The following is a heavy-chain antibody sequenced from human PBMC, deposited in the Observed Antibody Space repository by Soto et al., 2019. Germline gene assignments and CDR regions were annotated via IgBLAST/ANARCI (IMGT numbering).Heavy chain of an antibody. V-gene: IGHV1-18*01. CDR3: ARGRYGDY. D-gene: IGHD1-1*01. CDR1: GYAFTTYG. CDR2: ISAHNGNT. J-gene: IGHJ4*02. Sequence: QVHLVQSGAEVKKPGASVKVSCKGSGYAFTTYGITWVRQAPGQELEWMGWISAHNGNTNYAQKPQRRVTVTRDTSTSTAYMELRSLRSDDTAVYYCARGRYGDYWGQGALVTVSS.